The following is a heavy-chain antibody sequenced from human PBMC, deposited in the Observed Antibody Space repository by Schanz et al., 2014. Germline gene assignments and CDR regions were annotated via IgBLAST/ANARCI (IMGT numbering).Heavy chain of an antibody. CDR1: GFTFSNFA. J-gene: IGHJ3*01. D-gene: IGHD2-15*01. Sequence: QVQLVESGGGVVQPGRSLRLSCAASGFTFSNFAIHWVRQAPGKGLEWVAVISYDGSHKDYADSVKGRFTITRDNSKNTVYLQMNSRRSEDKDVYYCTRDRGGLINHNDALDLWGQGTMVSVSS. CDR3: TRDRGGLINHNDALDL. CDR2: ISYDGSHK. V-gene: IGHV3-30*04.